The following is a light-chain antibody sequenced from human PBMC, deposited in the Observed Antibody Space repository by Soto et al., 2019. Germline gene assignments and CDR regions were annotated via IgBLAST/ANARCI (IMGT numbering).Light chain of an antibody. CDR3: QTWDTDIRV. J-gene: IGLJ2*01. CDR1: SGHSNYV. CDR2: LNSDGSH. Sequence: QLVLTQSPSASASLGASVKLTCTLSSGHSNYVIAWHQQQPEKGPRYLMKLNSDGSHSKGDGIPDRFSGSSSGAERYLTISSLQSEDEADYYCQTWDTDIRVFGGGTKVTVL. V-gene: IGLV4-69*01.